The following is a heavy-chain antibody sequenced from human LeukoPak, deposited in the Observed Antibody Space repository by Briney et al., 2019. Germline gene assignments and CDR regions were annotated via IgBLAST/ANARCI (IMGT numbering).Heavy chain of an antibody. Sequence: PGGSRRLSCTASGFAFDEHGMSWVRQVPGKGLEWVSGINWSGGSTGYADPLRGRFTISRDNAKYSLYLQMHSLRAEDTALYYCARAPITSPFYFDYWGQGTLVTVSS. J-gene: IGHJ4*02. CDR3: ARAPITSPFYFDY. CDR1: GFAFDEHG. D-gene: IGHD2-2*01. V-gene: IGHV3-20*04. CDR2: INWSGGST.